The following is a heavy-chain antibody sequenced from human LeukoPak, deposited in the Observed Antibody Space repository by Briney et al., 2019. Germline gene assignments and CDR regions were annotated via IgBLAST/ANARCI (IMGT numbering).Heavy chain of an antibody. CDR2: IYYSGST. CDR3: ARGPLSSTSLNWFDP. J-gene: IGHJ5*02. Sequence: SETLSLTCTVSGGSISSGDYYWSWIRQPPGKGLEWIGYIYYSGSTYYNPSLKSRVTISVDTSKNQFSLKLSSVTAADTAVYYCARGPLSSTSLNWFDPWGQGALVTVSS. CDR1: GGSISSGDYY. V-gene: IGHV4-30-4*08. D-gene: IGHD2-2*01.